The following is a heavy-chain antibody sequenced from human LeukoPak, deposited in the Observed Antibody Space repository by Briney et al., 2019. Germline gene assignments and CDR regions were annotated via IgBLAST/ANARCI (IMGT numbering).Heavy chain of an antibody. CDR1: GGSISSSNW. CDR2: IYHSGST. CDR3: ARDQLQHSGTRDAFDI. D-gene: IGHD3-3*02. V-gene: IGHV4-4*02. J-gene: IGHJ3*02. Sequence: PSGTLSLTCAVSGGSISSSNWWSWVRPPPGKGLEWIGEIYHSGSTNYNPSLKSRVTISVDKSKNQFSLKLSSVTAADTAVYYCARDQLQHSGTRDAFDIWGQGTMVTVSS.